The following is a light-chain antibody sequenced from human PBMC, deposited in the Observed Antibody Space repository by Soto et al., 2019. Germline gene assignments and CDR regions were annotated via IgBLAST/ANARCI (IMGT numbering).Light chain of an antibody. J-gene: IGKJ5*01. Sequence: DIPSTQSPSSLSPSVADPVTVTCPASQDISHYLNWYQQKPGKALKLLIYDASNLHPGVPSRFRGSGSGTEFSFNITSLQPEDVATYYCQQYDDLPITFGQGTRLEIK. CDR1: QDISHY. V-gene: IGKV1-33*01. CDR2: DAS. CDR3: QQYDDLPIT.